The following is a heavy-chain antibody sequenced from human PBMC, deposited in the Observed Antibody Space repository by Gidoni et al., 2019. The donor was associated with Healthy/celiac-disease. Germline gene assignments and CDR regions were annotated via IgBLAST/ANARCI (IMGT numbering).Heavy chain of an antibody. V-gene: IGHV3-23*01. CDR2: ISGSGGST. J-gene: IGHJ4*02. Sequence: EVQMLESGGGLVQPGGSLRLSGEASGFTFRSDAMSWVRQAPGKGLEWVAAISGSGGSTYYAGSVKGRFTISRDNSKNTLYLQMNSLRAEDTAVYYCAKHRNKELLNANFDYWGQGTLVTVSS. CDR3: AKHRNKELLNANFDY. D-gene: IGHD1-26*01. CDR1: GFTFRSDA.